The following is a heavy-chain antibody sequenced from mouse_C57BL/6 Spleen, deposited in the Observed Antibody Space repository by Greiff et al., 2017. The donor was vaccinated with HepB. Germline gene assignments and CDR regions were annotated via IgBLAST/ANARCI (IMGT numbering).Heavy chain of an antibody. D-gene: IGHD3-3*01. J-gene: IGHJ3*01. Sequence: EVKLQESGAELVRPGASVKLSCTASGFNIKDDYMHWVKQRPEQGLEWIGWIDPENGDTEYASKFQGKATITADTSSNTAYLQLSSLTSEDTAVYYCTRGTPWFAYWGQGTLVTVSA. CDR3: TRGTPWFAY. CDR1: GFNIKDDY. CDR2: IDPENGDT. V-gene: IGHV14-4*01.